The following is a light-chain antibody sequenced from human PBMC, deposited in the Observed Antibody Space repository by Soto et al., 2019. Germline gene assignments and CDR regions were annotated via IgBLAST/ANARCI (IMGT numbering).Light chain of an antibody. CDR2: DDS. J-gene: IGLJ2*01. CDR1: NIGTKS. Sequence: SYELTQPPSVSVAPGQTARITCGGNNIGTKSVHWYQQKPGQAPVLVVYDDSARPSGIPERFSGSTSGNTATLTISRVEAGDEADYYCQVWDSSSDHPVFGGGTKLTVL. CDR3: QVWDSSSDHPV. V-gene: IGLV3-21*02.